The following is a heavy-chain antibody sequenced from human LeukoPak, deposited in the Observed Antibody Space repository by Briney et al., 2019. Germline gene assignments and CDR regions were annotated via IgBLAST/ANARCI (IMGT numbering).Heavy chain of an antibody. CDR2: IYYSGST. CDR1: GGSITTFY. Sequence: PSETLSLTCTVSGGSITTFYWSWIRQTPGTGLEWIGYIYYSGSTIYNPSLKSQVTISVDTSKNQFSLKLSSVTAADTAVYYCARDGTPVAGYYNYYMDVWGKGTTVTVSS. V-gene: IGHV4-59*01. CDR3: ARDGTPVAGYYNYYMDV. D-gene: IGHD6-19*01. J-gene: IGHJ6*03.